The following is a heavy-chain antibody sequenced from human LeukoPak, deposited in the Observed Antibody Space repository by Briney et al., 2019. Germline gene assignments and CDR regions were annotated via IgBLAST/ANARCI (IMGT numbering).Heavy chain of an antibody. Sequence: PGGSLRLSCAASGFTFSSYAMSWVRQAPGKGLEWVPGISDNGGTSYYADSVKGRFTISRDNSKNTLYLQMNSLRAEDTALYYCAKTFGSGNYYSYWYFDLWGRGTLVTVSS. D-gene: IGHD3-10*01. CDR2: ISDNGGTS. V-gene: IGHV3-23*01. J-gene: IGHJ2*01. CDR3: AKTFGSGNYYSYWYFDL. CDR1: GFTFSSYA.